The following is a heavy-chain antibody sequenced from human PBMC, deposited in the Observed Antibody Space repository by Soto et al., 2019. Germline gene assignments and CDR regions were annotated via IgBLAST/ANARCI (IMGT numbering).Heavy chain of an antibody. J-gene: IGHJ4*02. CDR1: GYTFTSYA. CDR2: INAGNGNT. CDR3: ASGSGTYSPDY. V-gene: IGHV1-3*01. Sequence: QVQLVQSGAEVKKPGASVKVSCKASGYTFTSYAIHWVHQAPGQRLEWMGWINAGNGNTKYSQKFQGRVTITRDTSASAAYMELSSLRPEDTAVYYCASGSGTYSPDYWGQGTLVTVSS. D-gene: IGHD1-26*01.